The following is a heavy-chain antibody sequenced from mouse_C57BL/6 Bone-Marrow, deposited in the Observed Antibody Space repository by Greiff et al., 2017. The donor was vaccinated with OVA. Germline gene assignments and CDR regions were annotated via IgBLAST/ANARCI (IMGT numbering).Heavy chain of an antibody. D-gene: IGHD2-5*01. CDR1: GYAFSSSW. V-gene: IGHV1-82*01. CDR3: ARSSNYAPYYAMDY. CDR2: IYPGDGDT. J-gene: IGHJ4*01. Sequence: VQLQQSGPELVKPGASVKISCKASGYAFSSSWMNWVKQRPGKGLEWIGRIYPGDGDTNYNGKFKGKATLTADKSSSTAYMQLSSLTSEDSAVYFCARSSNYAPYYAMDYWGQGTSVTVSS.